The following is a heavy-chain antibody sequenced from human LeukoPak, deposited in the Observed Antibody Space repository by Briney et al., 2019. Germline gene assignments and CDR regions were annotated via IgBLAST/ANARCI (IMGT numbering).Heavy chain of an antibody. V-gene: IGHV4-39*01. J-gene: IGHJ4*02. CDR3: ASLGAEGYVLF. D-gene: IGHD3-10*02. CDR2: IHYSGNT. Sequence: SETLSLTCTVSGGSISSNIYYWGWIRQSPGKGLEWIASIHYSGNTYYNPSLESRVTISVDTSKRQFSLKLSSVTAADTAVHYCASLGAEGYVLFWGEGTVVSVSS. CDR1: GGSISSNIYY.